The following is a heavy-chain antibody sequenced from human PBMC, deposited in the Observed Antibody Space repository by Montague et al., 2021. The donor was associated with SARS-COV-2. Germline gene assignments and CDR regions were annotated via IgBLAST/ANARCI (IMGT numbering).Heavy chain of an antibody. J-gene: IGHJ6*02. D-gene: IGHD3-9*01. Sequence: SLRLSCPASGFSFRNYGMNWVRQAPGKGLEWVVVIWFDGRKKYYADSVEGRFTVSRDNSKNTLYLEMNSLRAEDTGVYYCARDRLDILSPGRGMDVWGQGTTVTVSS. V-gene: IGHV3-33*01. CDR1: GFSFRNYG. CDR2: IWFDGRKK. CDR3: ARDRLDILSPGRGMDV.